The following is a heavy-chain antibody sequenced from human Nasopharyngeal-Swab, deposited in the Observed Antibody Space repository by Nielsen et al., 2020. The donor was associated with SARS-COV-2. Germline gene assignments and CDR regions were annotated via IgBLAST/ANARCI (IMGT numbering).Heavy chain of an antibody. CDR1: GWTFSGYY. D-gene: IGHD3-16*01. J-gene: IGHJ4*02. CDR2: IYYSGNT. Sequence: SETLSLTCAAYGWTFSGYYWSWIRQPPGKGLQWIGYIYYSGNTNYNPSLKRRVTISIDTSKNQFSLKLSSVTAADTAVYYCARHWGAYTAPFDSWGQGTLVTVSS. CDR3: ARHWGAYTAPFDS. V-gene: IGHV4-59*08.